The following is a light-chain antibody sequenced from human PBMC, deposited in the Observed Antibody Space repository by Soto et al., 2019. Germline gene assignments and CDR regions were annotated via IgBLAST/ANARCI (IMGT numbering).Light chain of an antibody. CDR2: DAS. J-gene: IGKJ2*01. CDR3: QQRSNWPLSYT. V-gene: IGKV3-11*01. CDR1: QSVSSY. Sequence: EIVLTQSPATLSLSPGERATLSCRASQSVSSYLAWYQQKPGQAPRLLIYDASNRATGIPARFSGSGSGTDFTLTISSLEPEDFSAYYCQQRSNWPLSYTFGQGTKLEIK.